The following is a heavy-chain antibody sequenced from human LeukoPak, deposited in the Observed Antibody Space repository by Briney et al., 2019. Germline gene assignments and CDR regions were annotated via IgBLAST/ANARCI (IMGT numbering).Heavy chain of an antibody. D-gene: IGHD1-26*01. CDR2: IYYSGST. J-gene: IGHJ4*02. CDR3: ACVGMVASGFDY. CDR1: GGYISSYY. V-gene: IGHV4-59*01. Sequence: ESGPTLVKPSETLSLTCTVSGGYISSYYWSWVRQPPGKGLEWIGYIYYSGSTNYNPSLKSRVTISVDTSKNQFSLKLSSVTAADTAVYYCACVGMVASGFDYWGQGTLVTVSS.